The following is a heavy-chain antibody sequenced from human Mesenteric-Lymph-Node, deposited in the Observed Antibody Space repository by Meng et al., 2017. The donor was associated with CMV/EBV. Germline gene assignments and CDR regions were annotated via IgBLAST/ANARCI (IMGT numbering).Heavy chain of an antibody. CDR3: ARESWDDSAWHGMDV. CDR1: GGSVSSGSYY. J-gene: IGHJ6*02. Sequence: SETLSLTCTVSGGSVSSGSYYWSWIRQAPGKGLEFIGYIFSSGSTKYNAALNGRVIISRDTSKEQFSLILTAVTAADTAVYYCARESWDDSAWHGMDVWGQGTTVTVSS. CDR2: IFSSGST. D-gene: IGHD1-26*01. V-gene: IGHV4-61*01.